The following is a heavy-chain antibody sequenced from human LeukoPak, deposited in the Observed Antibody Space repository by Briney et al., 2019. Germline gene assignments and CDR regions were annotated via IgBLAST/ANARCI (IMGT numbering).Heavy chain of an antibody. CDR1: GYTFKTYA. J-gene: IGHJ4*02. V-gene: IGHV7-4-1*02. D-gene: IGHD3-22*01. Sequence: ASVKVSCKASGYTFKTYAMNWVRQAPGQGLEWMGWINTKTGHPTYAQGFTGRFVFSLDTSVRTAYLQISSLKAEDTAVYFCARVSDNSGYYYFFGHWGQGTLVTVSS. CDR3: ARVSDNSGYYYFFGH. CDR2: INTKTGHP.